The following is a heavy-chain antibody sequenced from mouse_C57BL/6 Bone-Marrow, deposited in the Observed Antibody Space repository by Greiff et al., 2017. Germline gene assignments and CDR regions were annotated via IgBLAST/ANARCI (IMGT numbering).Heavy chain of an antibody. CDR2: IWTGGGT. Sequence: QVQLQQSGPGLVAPSQSLSITCTVSGFSLTSYAISWVRQPPGKGLEWLGVIWTGGGTNYNSALKSRLSISKDNSKSQVFLKMNSLQTDDTARYYCARYGNYKYYYAMDYWGQGTSVTVSS. J-gene: IGHJ4*01. V-gene: IGHV2-9-1*01. CDR1: GFSLTSYA. CDR3: ARYGNYKYYYAMDY. D-gene: IGHD2-1*01.